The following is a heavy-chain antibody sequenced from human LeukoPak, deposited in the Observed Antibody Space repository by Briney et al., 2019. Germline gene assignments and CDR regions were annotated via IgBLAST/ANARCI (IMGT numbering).Heavy chain of an antibody. J-gene: IGHJ4*02. D-gene: IGHD6-13*01. V-gene: IGHV3-21*01. CDR1: GFTFSSYS. CDR3: ARLAYSNFPCHF. Sequence: GGSLRLSCAASGFTFSSYSMNWVRQAPGKGLEWVSSISSSSSYIYYADSVKGRFTISRDNAKNSLYLQMNSLRAEDTAVYYCARLAYSNFPCHFGGRGTGVSVFS. CDR2: ISSSSSYI.